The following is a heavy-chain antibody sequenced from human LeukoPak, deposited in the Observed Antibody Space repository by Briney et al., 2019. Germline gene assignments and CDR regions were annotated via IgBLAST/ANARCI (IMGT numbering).Heavy chain of an antibody. CDR1: GFIFSTYW. D-gene: IGHD6-19*01. CDR2: IKQDGSEK. CDR3: ARDLRGSGWYFDY. V-gene: IGHV3-7*01. J-gene: IGHJ4*02. Sequence: GGSLRLSCAASGFIFSTYWTSWVRQAPGKGLEWVANIKQDGSEKYYVDSVKGRFTISRDNAKNSLYLQMNSLRAEDTAVYYCARDLRGSGWYFDYWGQGTVVTVSS.